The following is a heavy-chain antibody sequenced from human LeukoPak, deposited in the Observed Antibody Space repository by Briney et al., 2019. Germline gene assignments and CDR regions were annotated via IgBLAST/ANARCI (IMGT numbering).Heavy chain of an antibody. D-gene: IGHD3-10*01. Sequence: GGSLRLSCAASGFTFSNYGMHWVRQAPGKGLEWVAVVFYDGSNTYYADSVKGRFTISRDNSKNTLYLQMNSLRTEDTATYYCAKHSGLYYFDYWGQGTLVTVSS. CDR3: AKHSGLYYFDY. CDR1: GFTFSNYG. J-gene: IGHJ4*02. V-gene: IGHV3-30*18. CDR2: VFYDGSNT.